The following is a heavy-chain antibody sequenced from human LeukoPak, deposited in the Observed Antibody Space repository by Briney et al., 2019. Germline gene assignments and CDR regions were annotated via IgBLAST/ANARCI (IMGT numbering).Heavy chain of an antibody. V-gene: IGHV3-33*01. D-gene: IGHD3-16*01. J-gene: IGHJ4*02. CDR3: ARDLVGDYYFDY. CDR2: IWYDGSNK. CDR1: GFTFSSYG. Sequence: GGSLRLSCAAFGFTFSSYGMHWVRQAPGKGLEWVAVIWYDGSNKYYADSVKGRFTISRDNSKDTLYLQMNSLRAEDTAVYYCARDLVGDYYFDYWGQGTLVTVSS.